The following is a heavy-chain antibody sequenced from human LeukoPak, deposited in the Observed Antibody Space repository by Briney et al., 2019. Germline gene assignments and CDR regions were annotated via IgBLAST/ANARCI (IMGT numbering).Heavy chain of an antibody. CDR3: ARDLTTNDAFDI. CDR2: IYYTGST. D-gene: IGHD4-11*01. V-gene: IGHV4-59*01. J-gene: IGHJ3*02. Sequence: PSETPSLTCTVSGGFISNYYWSWIRQPPGKGLEWIGYIYYTGSTSYNPSLRSRVAISLHTSKNQFSLKLSSVTAADTAIYYCARDLTTNDAFDIWGQGTMVTVSS. CDR1: GGFISNYY.